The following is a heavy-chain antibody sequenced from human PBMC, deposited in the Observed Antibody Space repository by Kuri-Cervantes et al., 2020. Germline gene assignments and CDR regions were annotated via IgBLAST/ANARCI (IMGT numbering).Heavy chain of an antibody. J-gene: IGHJ4*02. CDR3: ARVAGYCSSTSCQRRGKRGYYFDY. V-gene: IGHV4-59*12. D-gene: IGHD2-2*01. CDR1: GGSISSYY. CDR2: IYYSGGT. Sequence: ESLKISCTVSGGSISSYYWSWIRQPPGKGLEWIGYIYYSGGTNYNPPLKSRVTISVDTSKNQFSLKLSSVTAADTAVYYCARVAGYCSSTSCQRRGKRGYYFDYWGQGTLVTVSS.